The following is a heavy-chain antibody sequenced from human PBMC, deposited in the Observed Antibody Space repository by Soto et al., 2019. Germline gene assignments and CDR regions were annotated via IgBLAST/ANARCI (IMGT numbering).Heavy chain of an antibody. CDR3: ARFPEDIVVVPTRSWFDP. Sequence: ASVKVSCKASGYTFTSYGTSWVRQAPGQGLEWMGWISAYNGNTNYAQKLQGRVTMTTDTSTSTAYMELRSLRSDDTAVYYCARFPEDIVVVPTRSWFDPWGQGTLVTVSS. CDR2: ISAYNGNT. CDR1: GYTFTSYG. V-gene: IGHV1-18*04. D-gene: IGHD2-2*01. J-gene: IGHJ5*02.